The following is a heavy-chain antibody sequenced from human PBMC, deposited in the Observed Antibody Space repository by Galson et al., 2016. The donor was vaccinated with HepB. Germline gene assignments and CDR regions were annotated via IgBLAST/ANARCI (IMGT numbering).Heavy chain of an antibody. J-gene: IGHJ6*02. CDR1: GFSFSAYG. CDR2: IWSDGSNQ. CDR3: ARSAKYFYGLDV. D-gene: IGHD3-10*01. V-gene: IGHV3-33*01. Sequence: SLRLSCAASGFSFSAYGMHWVRQAPGKGLEWVAVIWSDGSNQYYAESVKGRFTISRDNSKNTVYLEMNSLSAEDSAVYYCARSAKYFYGLDVWGQGTTVTVSS.